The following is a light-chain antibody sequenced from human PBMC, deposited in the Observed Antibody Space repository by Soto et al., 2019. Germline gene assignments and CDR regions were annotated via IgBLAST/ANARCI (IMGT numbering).Light chain of an antibody. CDR3: CSYAGSYTLV. V-gene: IGLV2-11*01. J-gene: IGLJ2*01. CDR1: SNDVGGYNF. Sequence: QSALTQPRSVSGSPGQSVTISCTGTSNDVGGYNFVSWYQQHPGKVPKLFIYDVSRRPSGVPDRFSGSKSGNTASLTISGLQAEDEADYYCCSYAGSYTLVFGGGTQLTVL. CDR2: DVS.